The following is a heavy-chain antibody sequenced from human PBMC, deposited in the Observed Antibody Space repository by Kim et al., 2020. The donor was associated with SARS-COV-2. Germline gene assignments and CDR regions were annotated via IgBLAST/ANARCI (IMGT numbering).Heavy chain of an antibody. CDR1: GFTFSTYW. V-gene: IGHV3-7*03. CDR3: ARENSGDLDI. Sequence: GGSLRLSCAASGFTFSTYWMAWVRQAPGKEMQWVANIQQGGTENDYVDSVKGRFTISRDNAKNSLYLQMNSLRVEDTAVYYCARENSGDLDIWGQGIMVTVSS. CDR2: IQQGGTEN. J-gene: IGHJ3*02. D-gene: IGHD1-7*01.